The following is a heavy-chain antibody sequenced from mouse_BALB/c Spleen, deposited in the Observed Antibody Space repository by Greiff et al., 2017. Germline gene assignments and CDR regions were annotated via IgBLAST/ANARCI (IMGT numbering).Heavy chain of an antibody. CDR3: ARRRRGGYYAMDY. Sequence: VKLMESGAELVRPGVSVKISCKGSGYTFTDYAMHWVKQSHAKSLEWIGVISTYYGDASYNQKFKGKATMTVDKSSSTAYMELARLTSEDSAIYYCARRRRGGYYAMDYWGQGTSVTVSS. CDR2: ISTYYGDA. J-gene: IGHJ4*01. V-gene: IGHV1S137*01. CDR1: GYTFTDYA.